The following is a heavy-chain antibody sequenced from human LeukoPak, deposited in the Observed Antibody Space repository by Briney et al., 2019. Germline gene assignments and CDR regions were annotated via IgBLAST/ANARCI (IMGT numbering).Heavy chain of an antibody. Sequence: GASVKVSCKASGYTFSHYHTHWVRQAPGQGREWMGSLNPNTGDTLLAQKFQGRVTMTRDTSITVGYMELSSLTFDDTGVYYCARDPDSGPDLWGQGTLVTVAS. CDR2: LNPNTGDT. CDR1: GYTFSHYH. J-gene: IGHJ4*02. V-gene: IGHV1-2*02. CDR3: ARDPDSGPDL. D-gene: IGHD2-15*01.